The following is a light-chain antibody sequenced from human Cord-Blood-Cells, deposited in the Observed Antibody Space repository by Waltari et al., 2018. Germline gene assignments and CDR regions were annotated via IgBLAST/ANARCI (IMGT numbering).Light chain of an antibody. Sequence: EIVMTQSPATLSVSPGERATLSCRASQSVSSNLAWYQQKPGQAPMLLIYVASTRATGIPARLSGSGSGTEFTLTISSLQSEDFAVYYCQQYNNWPRTFGQGTKVEIK. J-gene: IGKJ1*01. V-gene: IGKV3-15*01. CDR1: QSVSSN. CDR2: VAS. CDR3: QQYNNWPRT.